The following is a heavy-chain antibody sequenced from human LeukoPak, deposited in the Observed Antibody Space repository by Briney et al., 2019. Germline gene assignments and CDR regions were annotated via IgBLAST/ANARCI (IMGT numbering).Heavy chain of an antibody. D-gene: IGHD3-22*01. CDR1: GYTFTTYG. CDR3: ARDLYYYASSDYPIFDY. J-gene: IGHJ4*02. Sequence: ASVKVSCKASGYTFTTYGISWVRQAPGQGLEWMGWISTYNGNTNYAQNLLGRVTLTTDTSTSTVYMELRSLRSDDTAVHYCARDLYYYASSDYPIFDYWGQGTLVTVSS. V-gene: IGHV1-18*01. CDR2: ISTYNGNT.